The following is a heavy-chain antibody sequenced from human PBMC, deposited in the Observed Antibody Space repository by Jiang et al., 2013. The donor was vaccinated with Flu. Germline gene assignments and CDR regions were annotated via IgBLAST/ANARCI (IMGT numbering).Heavy chain of an antibody. D-gene: IGHD5-18*01. Sequence: GISWNSGSIGYADSVKGRFTISRDNAKNSLYLQMNSLRAEDTALYYCAKDYSYGFSYYGMDVWGQGTTVTVSS. CDR3: AKDYSYGFSYYGMDV. J-gene: IGHJ6*02. CDR2: ISWNSGSI. V-gene: IGHV3-9*01.